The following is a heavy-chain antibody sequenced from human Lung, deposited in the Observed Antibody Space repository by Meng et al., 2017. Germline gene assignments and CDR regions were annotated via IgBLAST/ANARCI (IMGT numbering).Heavy chain of an antibody. V-gene: IGHV1-18*01. CDR1: DYTFTGYG. CDR3: ARGTRGRSYSDY. Sequence: QVRPVQSGPEVKKPGASVKVSCKASDYTFTGYGVSWVRQAPGQGLEWMAWLGAHDGDTSHAPKFQGRVTVSADRPTATAYMELRSLRSDDTAVYYCARGTRGRSYSDYWGQGTLVTVSS. J-gene: IGHJ4*02. D-gene: IGHD3-16*01. CDR2: LGAHDGDT.